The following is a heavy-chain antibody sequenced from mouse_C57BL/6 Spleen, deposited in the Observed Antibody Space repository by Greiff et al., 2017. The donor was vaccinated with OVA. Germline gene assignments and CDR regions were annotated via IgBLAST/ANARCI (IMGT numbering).Heavy chain of an antibody. CDR1: GYTFTDYY. CDR3: ARSTAQAGDY. D-gene: IGHD3-2*02. V-gene: IGHV1-76*01. CDR2: IYPGSGNT. Sequence: QVQLKQSGAELVRPGASVKLSCKASGYTFTDYYINWVKQRPGQGLEWIARIYPGSGNTYYNEKFKGKATLTAEKYSSTAYLQLSSLTSEDSAVYFCARSTAQAGDYWGQGTTLTVSS. J-gene: IGHJ2*01.